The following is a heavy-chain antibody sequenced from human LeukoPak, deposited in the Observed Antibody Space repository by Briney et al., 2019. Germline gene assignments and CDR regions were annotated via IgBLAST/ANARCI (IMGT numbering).Heavy chain of an antibody. CDR3: ARDLRDGYNSAPTY. V-gene: IGHV4-39*07. CDR2: IYYSGST. D-gene: IGHD5-24*01. CDR1: GGSITSSSYY. Sequence: SESLSLTCTVSGGSITSSSYYWGWTRQPPGKGLEWIGSIYYSGSTYYNPSRKSRVTISVDTSKNQFSLKLSSVTAADTAVYYCARDLRDGYNSAPTYWGQGTLVTVSS. J-gene: IGHJ4*02.